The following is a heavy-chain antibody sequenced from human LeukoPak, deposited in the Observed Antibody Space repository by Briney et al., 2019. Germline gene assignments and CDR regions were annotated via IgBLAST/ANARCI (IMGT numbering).Heavy chain of an antibody. CDR3: ARQWLVSHWFDP. Sequence: SDTLSLTCTVSGRSISSSSSYWAWIRQPPGKGLEWIGSIYYSGSTYYNPSLKIRVTISVDTPKNKFSLKLSSVTAADTAVYYCARQWLVSHWFDPWGQGTLVTVSS. CDR2: IYYSGST. J-gene: IGHJ5*02. D-gene: IGHD6-19*01. V-gene: IGHV4-39*01. CDR1: GRSISSSSSY.